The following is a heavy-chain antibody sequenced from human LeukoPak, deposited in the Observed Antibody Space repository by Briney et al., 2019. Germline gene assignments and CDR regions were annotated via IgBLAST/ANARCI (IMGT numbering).Heavy chain of an antibody. CDR1: GGTFSSYA. CDR3: ARQPLPSGNETTFDY. Sequence: SVKVSCKASGGTFSSYAISWVRQAPGQGLEWMGGIIPIFGTANYAQKFQGRVTITADKSTSTAYMELSSLRSEDTAVYYCARQPLPSGNETTFDYWGQGTLVTVSS. J-gene: IGHJ4*02. V-gene: IGHV1-69*06. D-gene: IGHD5-12*01. CDR2: IIPIFGTA.